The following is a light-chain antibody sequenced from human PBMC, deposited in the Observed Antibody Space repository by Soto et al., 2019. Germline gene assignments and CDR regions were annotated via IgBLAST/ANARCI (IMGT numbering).Light chain of an antibody. CDR1: SSDVGGYNY. Sequence: QSALTQPASVSGSPGQSITISCTGTSSDVGGYNYVSWYQQHPGKAPKLMIYEVLNRPSGVFNRFSGSKSGNTASLTISGLQAEDEADYYCGSDTSASTLVFGTGTKLTVL. CDR2: EVL. V-gene: IGLV2-14*01. CDR3: GSDTSASTLV. J-gene: IGLJ1*01.